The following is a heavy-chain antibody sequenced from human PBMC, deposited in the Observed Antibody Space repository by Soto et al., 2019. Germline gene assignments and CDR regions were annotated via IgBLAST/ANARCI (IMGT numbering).Heavy chain of an antibody. V-gene: IGHV3-33*01. CDR3: ARSPGGSSWPDGMDV. CDR1: GFTFSSYG. D-gene: IGHD6-13*01. CDR2: IWYDGSNK. J-gene: IGHJ6*02. Sequence: QVQLVESGGGVVQPGRSLRLSCAASGFTFSSYGMHWVRQAPGKGLEWVAVIWYDGSNKYYADSVKGRFTISRDNSKNTLYLQMNGLRAEDTAVYYCARSPGGSSWPDGMDVWGQGTTVTVSS.